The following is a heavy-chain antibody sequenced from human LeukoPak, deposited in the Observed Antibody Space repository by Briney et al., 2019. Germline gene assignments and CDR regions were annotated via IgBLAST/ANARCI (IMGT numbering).Heavy chain of an antibody. J-gene: IGHJ6*03. CDR1: GYRFSSYW. Sequence: GESLKISCKGSGYRFSSYWIGWVRQMSGKGLEWMGIIYPGDSDTRYSPSFQGQVTISADKSISTAYLQWSSLKASDTAMYYCARIRYSSGWSYMDVWGKGTTVTVSS. V-gene: IGHV5-51*01. CDR3: ARIRYSSGWSYMDV. D-gene: IGHD6-19*01. CDR2: IYPGDSDT.